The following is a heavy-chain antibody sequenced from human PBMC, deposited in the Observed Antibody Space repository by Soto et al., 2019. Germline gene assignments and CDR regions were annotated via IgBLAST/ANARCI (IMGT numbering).Heavy chain of an antibody. CDR3: ARLGYYDSSGRGGY. CDR1: GGSFSGYY. CDR2: INHSGST. V-gene: IGHV4-34*01. D-gene: IGHD3-22*01. J-gene: IGHJ4*02. Sequence: QVQLQQWGAGLLKPSETLSLTCAVYGGSFSGYYWSWIRQPPGKGLEWIGEINHSGSTNYNPSLKSRVTISVDTSKNQFSLKLSSVTAADTAVYYCARLGYYDSSGRGGYWGQGTLVTVSS.